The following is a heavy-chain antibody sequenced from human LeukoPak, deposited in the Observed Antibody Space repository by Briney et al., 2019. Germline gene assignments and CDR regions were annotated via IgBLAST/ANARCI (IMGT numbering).Heavy chain of an antibody. Sequence: PGGSLRLSCAASGFTFSSYAMSWVRQAPGKGLEWVSAISGSGGSTYYADSVKGRFTISRDNSKNTLYLQMNSLRAEDTAVYYCAKCEWFGELLPGDYWGQGTLVTVSS. J-gene: IGHJ4*02. D-gene: IGHD3-10*01. CDR3: AKCEWFGELLPGDY. V-gene: IGHV3-23*01. CDR2: ISGSGGST. CDR1: GFTFSSYA.